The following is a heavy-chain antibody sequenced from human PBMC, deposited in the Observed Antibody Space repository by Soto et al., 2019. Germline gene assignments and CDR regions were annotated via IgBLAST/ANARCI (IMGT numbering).Heavy chain of an antibody. CDR1: GGPISNFY. Sequence: QVQLQESGPGLVKPSETLSLTCTVSGGPISNFYWIWIRQPAGMGLEWIGRIYARGTTTYNPSLKRRVAMSVDTSNHQFSLNLNSVTAADAAMYCCARGWGGSWYYFDYWGQGTLVTVSS. CDR3: ARGWGGSWYYFDY. V-gene: IGHV4-4*07. CDR2: IYARGTT. D-gene: IGHD6-13*01. J-gene: IGHJ4*02.